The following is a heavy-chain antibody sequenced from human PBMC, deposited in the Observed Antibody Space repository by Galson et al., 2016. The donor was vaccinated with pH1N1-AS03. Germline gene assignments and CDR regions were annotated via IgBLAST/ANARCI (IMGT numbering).Heavy chain of an antibody. CDR3: ARRYYFDY. D-gene: IGHD3-16*02. CDR2: IDPSGGPT. J-gene: IGHJ4*02. Sequence: SVKVSCKASGYTLTRYYMHWVRQAPGQGLEWMGIIDPSGGPTTYAPKIQGRITITTDTSTSTVYMELVSLRSEDTAVYYCARRYYFDYWGQGTLVTVS. CDR1: GYTLTRYY. V-gene: IGHV1-46*01.